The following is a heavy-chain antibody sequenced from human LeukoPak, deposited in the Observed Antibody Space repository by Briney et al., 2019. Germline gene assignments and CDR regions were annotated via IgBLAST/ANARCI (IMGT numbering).Heavy chain of an antibody. D-gene: IGHD2-15*01. Sequence: PGGSLRLSCAPCGFTFSSYNMNWVRQAPGKGLEWISYISSRGSTIYYADSVKGQFTISRDNAKNSLYLQMNSLRADDTAVYYCARGGYCSGGTCYGAGWFDPWGQGTLVTVSS. CDR1: GFTFSSYN. V-gene: IGHV3-48*01. CDR2: ISSRGSTI. J-gene: IGHJ5*02. CDR3: ARGGYCSGGTCYGAGWFDP.